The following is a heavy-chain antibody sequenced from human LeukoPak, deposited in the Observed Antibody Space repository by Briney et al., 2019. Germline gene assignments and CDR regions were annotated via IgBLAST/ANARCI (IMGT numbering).Heavy chain of an antibody. Sequence: PGGSLRLSCAASGFTFSTYWMHWVRQAPGKGLVWVSRISNDGSTPSYADSVKGRFTISRDNAKNTLYLQMNSLRAEDTAVYCCARVGSGTTRDYWGQGTLVTVSS. J-gene: IGHJ4*02. D-gene: IGHD1-14*01. CDR2: ISNDGSTP. CDR3: ARVGSGTTRDY. V-gene: IGHV3-74*01. CDR1: GFTFSTYW.